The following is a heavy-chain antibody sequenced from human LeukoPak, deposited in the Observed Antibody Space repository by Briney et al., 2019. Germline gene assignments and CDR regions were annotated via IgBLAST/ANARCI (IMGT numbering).Heavy chain of an antibody. V-gene: IGHV3-15*01. Sequence: PGGSLRLSCVASGFTFSNAWMSWVRRAPGKGLEWVGRIKSKTDGGTTDYAAPVKGRFTISRDDSKNTLYLQMNSLKTEDTAVYYCTTDPADTAMVADYWGQGTLVTVSS. D-gene: IGHD5-18*01. J-gene: IGHJ4*02. CDR3: TTDPADTAMVADY. CDR2: IKSKTDGGTT. CDR1: GFTFSNAW.